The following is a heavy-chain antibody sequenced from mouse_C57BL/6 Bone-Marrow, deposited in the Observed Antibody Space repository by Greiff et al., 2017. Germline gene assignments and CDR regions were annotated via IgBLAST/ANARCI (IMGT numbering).Heavy chain of an antibody. Sequence: QVQLQQPGAELVMPGASVKLSCKASGYTFTSYWMHWVKQRPGQGLEWIGEIDPSDGYTNYNQKFKGKSTLTVDKSSSTAYMQLSSLTSEDSAVYYCARRGEYYGSSPFAYWGQGTLVTVSA. CDR1: GYTFTSYW. D-gene: IGHD1-1*01. V-gene: IGHV1-69*01. J-gene: IGHJ3*01. CDR2: IDPSDGYT. CDR3: ARRGEYYGSSPFAY.